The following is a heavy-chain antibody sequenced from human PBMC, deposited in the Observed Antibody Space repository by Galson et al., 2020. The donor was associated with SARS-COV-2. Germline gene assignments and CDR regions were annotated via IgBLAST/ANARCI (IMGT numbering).Heavy chain of an antibody. CDR3: ARTRAGMKAYYTHFYTGMDV. CDR2: IGHNGGT. J-gene: IGHJ6*02. Sequence: PSETLSLTCAVYGGSFSGYYWSWVRQPPGRGLEWIAEIGHNGGTRYNPTLRDRVSISTHTSENQVSLTLPYVTAADTAVYFCARTRAGMKAYYTHFYTGMDVWGQGTTVIVSS. D-gene: IGHD6-19*01. V-gene: IGHV4-34*01. CDR1: GGSFSGYY.